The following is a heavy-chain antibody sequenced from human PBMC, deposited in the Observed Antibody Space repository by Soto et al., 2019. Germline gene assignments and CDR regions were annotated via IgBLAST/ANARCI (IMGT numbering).Heavy chain of an antibody. V-gene: IGHV4-34*01. Sequence: SEILSLTCAVYGGSFSGYYWSWIRQPPGKGLEWIGEINHSGSTNYNPSLKSRVTISADTSKNQLSLKLSSVTAADTAVYYCARVMNTPDYWGQGTLVTVSS. CDR3: ARVMNTPDY. J-gene: IGHJ4*02. CDR2: INHSGST. CDR1: GGSFSGYY. D-gene: IGHD5-18*01.